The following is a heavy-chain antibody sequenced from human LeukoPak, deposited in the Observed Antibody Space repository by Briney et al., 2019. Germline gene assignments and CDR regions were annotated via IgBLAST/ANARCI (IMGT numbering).Heavy chain of an antibody. D-gene: IGHD3-22*01. CDR2: IYYSGST. Sequence: SQTLSLTCTVSGRSISSGGYYWSWIRQHPGKGLEWIGYIYYSGSTYYNPSLKSRVTISVDTSKNQFSLKLSSVTAADTAVYYCARSTYYYDSSGPDLFDYWGQGTLVTVSS. CDR1: GRSISSGGYY. V-gene: IGHV4-31*03. J-gene: IGHJ4*02. CDR3: ARSTYYYDSSGPDLFDY.